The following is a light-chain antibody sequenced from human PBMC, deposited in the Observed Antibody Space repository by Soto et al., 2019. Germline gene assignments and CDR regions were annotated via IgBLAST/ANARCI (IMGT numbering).Light chain of an antibody. J-gene: IGKJ1*01. CDR2: GAS. CDR1: QSVASRN. Sequence: EIVLTQSPAILSVSPGERAALSCRASQSVASRNLAWYQQKSGQAPRLLIYGASTRATGIPARFSGSGSGTEFTLTISSLQSEDFGVYYCQQYNNWPPETFGQGTKVDIK. CDR3: QQYNNWPPET. V-gene: IGKV3-15*01.